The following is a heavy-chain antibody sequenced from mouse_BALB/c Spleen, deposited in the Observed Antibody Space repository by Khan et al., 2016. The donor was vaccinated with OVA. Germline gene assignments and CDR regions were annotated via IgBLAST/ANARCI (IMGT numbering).Heavy chain of an antibody. CDR3: ARSWAMDY. V-gene: IGHV5-15*02. Sequence: EVKLMESGGGLVQPGGSRKLSCAASGFTFSDYGMAWVRQAPGKGPEWVALISSLAYSIYYADTVTGRFTISRENAKNTLYLEMSSLRSEDTAMYYCARSWAMDYWGQGTSVTVSS. CDR2: ISSLAYSI. J-gene: IGHJ4*01. CDR1: GFTFSDYG.